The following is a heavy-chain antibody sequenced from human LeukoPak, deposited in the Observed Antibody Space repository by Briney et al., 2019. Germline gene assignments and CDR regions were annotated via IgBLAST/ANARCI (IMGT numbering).Heavy chain of an antibody. CDR1: GFTFSSYA. CDR2: ISYDGSNK. J-gene: IGHJ6*04. Sequence: GRSLRLSCAASGFTFSSYAMHWVRQAPGKGLEWVAVISYDGSNKYYADSVKGRFTISRDNSKNTLYLQMNSLRAEDTAVYYCARELYGSGSHTYYYGMDVWGKETTVTVSS. D-gene: IGHD3-10*01. V-gene: IGHV3-30*04. CDR3: ARELYGSGSHTYYYGMDV.